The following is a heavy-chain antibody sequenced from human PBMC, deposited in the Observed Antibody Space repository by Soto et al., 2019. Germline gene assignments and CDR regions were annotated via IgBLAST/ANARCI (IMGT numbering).Heavy chain of an antibody. D-gene: IGHD6-25*01. V-gene: IGHV3-30*18. Sequence: GGSLRLSCVVTGLTFSGYGMHWVRQAPGKGLEWVADITYDGSSTYYADAVKGRFTVSRDNSKNILYLQMTSLRGDDTSMYYFAKDRSGRGCRTLDTWGQETLLTVSS. CDR2: ITYDGSST. J-gene: IGHJ4*01. CDR3: AKDRSGRGCRTLDT. CDR1: GLTFSGYG.